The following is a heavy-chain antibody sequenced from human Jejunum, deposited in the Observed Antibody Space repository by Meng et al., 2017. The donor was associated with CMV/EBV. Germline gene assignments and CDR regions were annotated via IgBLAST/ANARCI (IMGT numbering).Heavy chain of an antibody. Sequence: HVQLQESGPGLVRHSRTRSPSFTVSGGAISNYNWWTWVCQSPGKGLEWIEEVSPTGTTQYNPFLKSRVVISVDESKNQFSLKLSSVSAADTAVYSCAKKNPWSPARFDPWGQGILVTVSS. V-gene: IGHV4-4*02. CDR1: GGAISNYNW. CDR2: VSPTGTT. CDR3: AKKNPWSPARFDP. J-gene: IGHJ5*02. D-gene: IGHD3-3*01.